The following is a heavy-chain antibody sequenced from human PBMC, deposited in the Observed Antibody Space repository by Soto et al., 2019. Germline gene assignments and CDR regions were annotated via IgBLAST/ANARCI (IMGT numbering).Heavy chain of an antibody. V-gene: IGHV3-72*01. CDR2: TRNKANSYTT. CDR1: GFTFSDHH. J-gene: IGHJ5*02. CDR3: SRNLGS. Sequence: EVHLVESGGGLVQPGGSLRLSCAASGFTFSDHHMDWVRQAPGKGLEWVGRTRNKANSYTTEYAASVKGRFTISRDDSKNSLYLKMNSLKTVDTAVYYCSRNLGSWGQGTLVTVSS.